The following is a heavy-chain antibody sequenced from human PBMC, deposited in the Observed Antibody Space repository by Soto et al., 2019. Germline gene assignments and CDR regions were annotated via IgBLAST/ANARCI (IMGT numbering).Heavy chain of an antibody. J-gene: IGHJ4*02. Sequence: SETLSLTCTVSGGSISSGDYYWSWIRQPPGKGLEWIGYIYYSGSTYYNPSLKSRVTISVDTSKNQFSLKLSSVTAADTAVYYCARVKEDGDYCFDYWGQGTLVTVSS. V-gene: IGHV4-30-4*01. CDR2: IYYSGST. D-gene: IGHD4-17*01. CDR1: GGSISSGDYY. CDR3: ARVKEDGDYCFDY.